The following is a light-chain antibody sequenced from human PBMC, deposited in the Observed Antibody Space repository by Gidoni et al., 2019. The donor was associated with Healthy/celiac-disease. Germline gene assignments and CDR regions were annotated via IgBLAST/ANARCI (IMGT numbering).Light chain of an antibody. CDR3: QQYDSTPPT. J-gene: IGKJ2*01. V-gene: IGKV1-33*01. CDR1: QDISNY. CDR2: DAS. Sequence: DIQMTHSPSSLSASVGDRVTITCQASQDISNYLNWYQQKPGKAPKLLIYDASSWETGVPSRFSGSGSGTDFTFNISSLQAEDIATYYCQQYDSTPPTFGQGTKLEIK.